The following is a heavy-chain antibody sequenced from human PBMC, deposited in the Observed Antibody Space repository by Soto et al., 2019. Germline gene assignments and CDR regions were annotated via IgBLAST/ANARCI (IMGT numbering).Heavy chain of an antibody. J-gene: IGHJ6*02. D-gene: IGHD3-16*01. V-gene: IGHV4-59*01. CDR2: ISYRGNT. CDR1: GGSISSAY. Sequence: SETLSLTCTVSGGSISSAYWSWIRQPPGKGLEWIGYISYRGNTKYNPSLKSRVAISVDTSKTQFSLRLSSVTAADTAVYYCARDYDVAYYGMDVWGQGTAVTVSS. CDR3: ARDYDVAYYGMDV.